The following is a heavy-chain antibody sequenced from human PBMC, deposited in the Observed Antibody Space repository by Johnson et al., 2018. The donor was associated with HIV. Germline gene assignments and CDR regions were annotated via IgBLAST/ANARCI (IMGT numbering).Heavy chain of an antibody. V-gene: IGHV3-7*05. Sequence: MQLVESGGGVVRPGGSLRLSCAASGFTVSSNYMSWVRQAPGKGLEWVANIKQDGSAKYYVDSVKGRFTISRDNAKNTLYLQMNSLRAEDTAVYYCAKDRPPSDIIVGASAHDAFDIWGQGTMVTVSS. CDR2: IKQDGSAK. CDR3: AKDRPPSDIIVGASAHDAFDI. D-gene: IGHD1-26*01. CDR1: GFTVSSNY. J-gene: IGHJ3*02.